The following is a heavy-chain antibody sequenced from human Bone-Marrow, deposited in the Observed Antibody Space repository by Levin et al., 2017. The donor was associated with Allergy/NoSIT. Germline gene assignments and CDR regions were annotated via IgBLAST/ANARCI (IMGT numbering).Heavy chain of an antibody. J-gene: IGHJ4*02. CDR1: GFTFSFYA. CDR3: ATDSSSWYLLDY. Sequence: GESLKISCAASGFTFSFYAMHWVRQAPGTGLEWVGVISYDGTNKYYADSVKGRFTISRDNSNNTLYLQMNSLRTEDTAVYYCATDSSSWYLLDYWGQGTLVTVSS. V-gene: IGHV3-30*04. D-gene: IGHD6-13*01. CDR2: ISYDGTNK.